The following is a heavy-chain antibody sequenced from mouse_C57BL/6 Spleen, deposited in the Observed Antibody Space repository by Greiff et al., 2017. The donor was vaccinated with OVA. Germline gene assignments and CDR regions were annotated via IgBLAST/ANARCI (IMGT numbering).Heavy chain of an antibody. V-gene: IGHV5-17*01. Sequence: EVQLVESGGGLVKPGGSLKLSCAASGFTFSDYGMHWVRQAPEQGLEWVAYISRGSSTIYYADTVKGRFTISRDNAKNTLFLQMTSLRSEDTAVYYCAKGSYVYGKAYWGQGTLVTVSA. CDR3: AKGSYVYGKAY. CDR2: ISRGSSTI. D-gene: IGHD2-2*01. CDR1: GFTFSDYG. J-gene: IGHJ3*01.